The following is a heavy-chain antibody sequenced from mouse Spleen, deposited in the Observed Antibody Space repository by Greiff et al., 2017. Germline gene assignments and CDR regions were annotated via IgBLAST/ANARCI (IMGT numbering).Heavy chain of an antibody. D-gene: IGHD2-1*01. V-gene: IGHV1-61*01. Sequence: QVQLQQPGAELVRPGSSVKLSCKASGYTFTSYWMDWVKQRPGQGLEWIGNIYPSDSETHYNQKFKDKATLTVDKSSSTAYMQLSSLTSEDSAVYYCARWDGNYPLFDYWGQGTTLTVSS. CDR1: GYTFTSYW. CDR2: IYPSDSET. J-gene: IGHJ2*01. CDR3: ARWDGNYPLFDY.